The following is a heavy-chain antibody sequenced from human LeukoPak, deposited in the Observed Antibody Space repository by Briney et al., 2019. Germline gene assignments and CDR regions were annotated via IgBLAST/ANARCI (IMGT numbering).Heavy chain of an antibody. D-gene: IGHD3-16*01. CDR1: GFTFSGYA. CDR3: ARDERGRGILIFDS. Sequence: GGSLRLSCVASGFTFSGYAMHWVRQAPGKGLEWVALIMYDGSRDYYADFVKGRFTISRDASKNTVYLQMSSLRDEDTAVYYCARDERGRGILIFDSWGQGTLVTVSS. CDR2: IMYDGSRD. V-gene: IGHV3-30-3*01. J-gene: IGHJ4*02.